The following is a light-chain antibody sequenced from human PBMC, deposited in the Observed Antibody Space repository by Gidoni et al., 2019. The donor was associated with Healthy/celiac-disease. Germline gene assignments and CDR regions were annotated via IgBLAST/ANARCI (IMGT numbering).Light chain of an antibody. CDR1: QSVSSSY. CDR3: QQYGSSPPTWT. CDR2: GAS. J-gene: IGKJ1*01. V-gene: IGKV3-20*01. Sequence: PGERATLSCRASQSVSSSYLAWYQQKPGQAPRLLIYGASSRATGIPDRFSGSGSGTDFTLTISRLELEDFAVSYCQQYGSSPPTWTFGQXTKVEIK.